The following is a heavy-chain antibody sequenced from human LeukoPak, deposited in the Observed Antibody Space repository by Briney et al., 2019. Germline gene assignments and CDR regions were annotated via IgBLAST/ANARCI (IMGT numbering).Heavy chain of an antibody. V-gene: IGHV3-30*18. J-gene: IGHJ4*02. Sequence: GGSLRLSCAASGLTFSNAWMSWVRQAPGKGLEWVAVISYDGSNKYYADSVKGRFTISRDNSKNTLYLQMNSLRAEDTAVYYCAKDDDLVGATSWFDYWGQGTLVSVSS. CDR3: AKDDDLVGATSWFDY. D-gene: IGHD1-26*01. CDR1: GLTFSNAW. CDR2: ISYDGSNK.